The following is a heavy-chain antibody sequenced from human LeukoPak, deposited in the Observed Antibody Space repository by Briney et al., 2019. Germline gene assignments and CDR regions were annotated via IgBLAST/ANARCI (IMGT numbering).Heavy chain of an antibody. CDR2: INPNSGGT. V-gene: IGHV1-2*02. Sequence: GASVKVSCKASGYTFTGYYMHWVRQAPGQGLEWMGWINPNSGGTNYAQKFQGRVTMTRDTSISTAYMELSRLRSDDTAVYYCARDPNSSSPSPAFDPWGQGTLVTVSS. J-gene: IGHJ5*02. CDR1: GYTFTGYY. CDR3: ARDPNSSSPSPAFDP. D-gene: IGHD6-13*01.